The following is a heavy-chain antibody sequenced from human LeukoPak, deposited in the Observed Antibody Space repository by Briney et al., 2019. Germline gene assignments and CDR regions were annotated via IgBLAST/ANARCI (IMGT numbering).Heavy chain of an antibody. CDR1: GYRFPTYW. Sequence: GESLKISCEASGYRFPTYWIGWVRQMPGKGLEWMGNIFPGDSDTRYSPSFKGQVTISADKSISTAHLQWNSLKASDTAMYYCARRNYGGFDIWGQGTMVTVSS. D-gene: IGHD4-17*01. V-gene: IGHV5-51*01. J-gene: IGHJ3*02. CDR3: ARRNYGGFDI. CDR2: IFPGDSDT.